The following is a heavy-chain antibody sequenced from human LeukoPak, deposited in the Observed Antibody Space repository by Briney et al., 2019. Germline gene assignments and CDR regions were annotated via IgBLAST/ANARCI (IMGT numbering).Heavy chain of an antibody. CDR2: ISGSGGST. V-gene: IGHV3-23*01. CDR1: GFTFSSYA. D-gene: IGHD3-16*01. CDR3: AKTPVRRFPLYFDY. Sequence: GGSLRLSCAASGFTFSSYAMSWVRQAPGKGLEWVSGISGSGGSTDYADSLKGRFTISKDNSKNTLYLQMNSLRAEDTAVYYCAKTPVRRFPLYFDYWGQGTLVTVSS. J-gene: IGHJ4*02.